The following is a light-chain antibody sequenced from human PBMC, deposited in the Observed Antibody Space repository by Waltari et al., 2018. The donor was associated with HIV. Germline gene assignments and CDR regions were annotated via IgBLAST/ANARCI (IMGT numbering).Light chain of an antibody. CDR3: QQFYTTTWS. V-gene: IGKV4-1*01. CDR2: WAS. J-gene: IGKJ1*01. Sequence: DIVVTQSPDSLAVSLGGRAAMNCKSTQSLLYSSNNKNYLAWYQKKPGQPPKLPIYWASSRASWVPARFSGSGSGTNFTRTINGLQAEDVAIYYCQQFYTTTWSFGPGTRVEI. CDR1: QSLLYSSNNKNY.